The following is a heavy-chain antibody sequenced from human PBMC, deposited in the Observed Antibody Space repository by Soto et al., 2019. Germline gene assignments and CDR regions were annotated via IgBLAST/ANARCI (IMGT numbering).Heavy chain of an antibody. CDR2: ISGSGGST. CDR1: GCTFSSYA. V-gene: IGHV3-23*01. Sequence: GGSLRLSCAASGCTFSSYAMSWVRQAPWKGLEWVSAISGSGGSTYYADSVKGRFTISRDNSKNTLYLQMSSLRAEDTAVYYCAKVIFYYDYSSGAYYDYWGQGTLDTGSS. J-gene: IGHJ4*02. D-gene: IGHD3-22*01. CDR3: AKVIFYYDYSSGAYYDY.